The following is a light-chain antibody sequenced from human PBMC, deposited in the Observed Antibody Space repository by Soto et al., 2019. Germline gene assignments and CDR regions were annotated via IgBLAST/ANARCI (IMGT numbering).Light chain of an antibody. V-gene: IGKV3-11*01. J-gene: IGKJ4*01. CDR3: HQRSNWPPT. CDR2: DAS. CDR1: QSVSSN. Sequence: EIVMTQSPATLSVSPGERATLSCRASQSVSSNLAWYQQKPGQAPRLLIYDASNRATGIPARFSGSGSGTDFTLTISSLQPEDFALYYCHQRSNWPPTFGGETKVDIK.